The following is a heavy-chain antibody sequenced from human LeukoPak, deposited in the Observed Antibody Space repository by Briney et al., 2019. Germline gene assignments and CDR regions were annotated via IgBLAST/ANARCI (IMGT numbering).Heavy chain of an antibody. D-gene: IGHD2-21*01. V-gene: IGHV4-59*01. CDR3: ARDDRLTVDP. CDR2: IYYSGST. Sequence: SETLSLTCTVSGGSLSSYYWSWTRQPPGKGLEWIGYIYYSGSTNYNPSLKSRVTISVDTSKNQFSLKLSSVTAADTAVYYCARDDRLTVDPWGQGTLVTVSS. J-gene: IGHJ5*02. CDR1: GGSLSSYY.